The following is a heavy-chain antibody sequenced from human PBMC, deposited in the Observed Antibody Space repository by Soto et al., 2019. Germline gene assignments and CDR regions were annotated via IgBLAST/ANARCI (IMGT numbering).Heavy chain of an antibody. CDR1: GFTFTSYA. CDR2: INAGNGNT. V-gene: IGHV1-3*01. CDR3: AREHYDFWSVSGGMDV. Sequence: VSVKVSCKASGFTFTSYAMHWVRQAPGQRLEWMGWINAGNGNTKYSQKFQGRVTITRDTSASTAYMELSSLRSEDTAVYYCAREHYDFWSVSGGMDVWGQGTTVTVSS. D-gene: IGHD3-3*01. J-gene: IGHJ6*02.